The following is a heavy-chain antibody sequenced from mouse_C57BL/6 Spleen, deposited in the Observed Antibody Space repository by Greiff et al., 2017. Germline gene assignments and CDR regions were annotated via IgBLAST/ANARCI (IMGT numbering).Heavy chain of an antibody. CDR2: IHPSDSDP. V-gene: IGHV1-74*01. CDR3: AILGSSYDWYFDV. CDR1: GYTFTSYW. D-gene: IGHD1-1*01. J-gene: IGHJ1*03. Sequence: QVQLQQPGAELVKPGASVKVSCKASGYTFTSYWMHWVKQRPGQGLEWIGRIHPSDSDPNYNQKFKGKATLTVDKSSSTAYLQLSSLTSEDSAVYYCAILGSSYDWYFDVWGTGTTVTVSS.